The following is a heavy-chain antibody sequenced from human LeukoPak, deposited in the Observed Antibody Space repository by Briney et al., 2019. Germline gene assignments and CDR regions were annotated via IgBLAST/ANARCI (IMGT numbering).Heavy chain of an antibody. CDR1: GGSISSSSYY. Sequence: PSETLSLTCTVSGGSISSSSYYWGWIRQPPGKGLEWIGSIYYSGSTYYNPSLKSRVTISVDTSKNQFSLKLSSVTAADTAVYYCARAITYYDFWTLYYYYMDVWGKGTTVTVSS. J-gene: IGHJ6*03. CDR3: ARAITYYDFWTLYYYYMDV. D-gene: IGHD3-3*01. V-gene: IGHV4-39*07. CDR2: IYYSGST.